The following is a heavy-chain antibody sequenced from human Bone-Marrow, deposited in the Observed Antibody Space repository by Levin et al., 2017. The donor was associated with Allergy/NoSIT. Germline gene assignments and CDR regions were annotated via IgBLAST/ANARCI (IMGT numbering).Heavy chain of an antibody. CDR1: GDSVSSHTAA. CDR3: ARDEGIAVPSTDYFDH. V-gene: IGHV6-1*01. D-gene: IGHD6-19*01. CDR2: TYYRSKWFH. Sequence: SETLSLTCAISGDSVSSHTAAWNWIRQSPSRGLEWLGRTYYRSKWFHDYAESVKSRISINADTSKNQFSLQLNSVTPEDTAVYFCARDEGIAVPSTDYFDHWGQGTLVTVSS. J-gene: IGHJ4*02.